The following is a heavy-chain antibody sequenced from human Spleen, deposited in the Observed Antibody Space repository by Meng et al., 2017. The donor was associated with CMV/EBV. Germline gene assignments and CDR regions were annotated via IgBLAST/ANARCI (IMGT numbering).Heavy chain of an antibody. CDR3: ARASTTPLDY. CDR1: GGTFSSYT. D-gene: IGHD1-1*01. V-gene: IGHV1-69*02. CDR2: IIPILGIA. J-gene: IGHJ4*02. Sequence: KVSGKGSGGTFSSYTISWVRQAPGQGLEWMGRIIPILGIANYAQKFQGRVTITADKSTSTAYMELSSLRSEDTAVYYCARASTTPLDYWGQGTLVTVSS.